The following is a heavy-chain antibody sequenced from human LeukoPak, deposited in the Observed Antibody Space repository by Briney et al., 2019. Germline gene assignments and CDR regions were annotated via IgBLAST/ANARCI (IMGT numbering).Heavy chain of an antibody. D-gene: IGHD3-9*01. J-gene: IGHJ4*02. CDR1: GFTFSSYA. CDR2: RSYDGSNK. V-gene: IGHV3-30*04. Sequence: GGSLRLSCAASGFTFSSYAMHWVRQAPGKGLEWVAVRSYDGSNKYYADSVKGRFTISRDNSKNTLYLQMNSLRAEDTAVYYCARGWDILTGYYGRHFDYWGQGTLVTVSS. CDR3: ARGWDILTGYYGRHFDY.